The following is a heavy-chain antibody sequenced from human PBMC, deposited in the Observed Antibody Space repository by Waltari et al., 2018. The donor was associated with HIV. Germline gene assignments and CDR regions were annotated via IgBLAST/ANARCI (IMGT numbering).Heavy chain of an antibody. CDR1: GGSVISNGYS. V-gene: IGHV4-30-2*06. CDR3: GRLGFRSGHDP. CDR2: VHHTGGT. J-gene: IGHJ5*02. Sequence: QLQLQESGSGLVKPSQTLSLTCIVSGGSVISNGYSWRWIRQSAGKGLEWIGYVHHTGGTFYRSSMRSRVTIPIDTTKNEFSLKLTSVTAADTAVYFCGRLGFRSGHDPWGQGTLVIVSS. D-gene: IGHD1-26*01.